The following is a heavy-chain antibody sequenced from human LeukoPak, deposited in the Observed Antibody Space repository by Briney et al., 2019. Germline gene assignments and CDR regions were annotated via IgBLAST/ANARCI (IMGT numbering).Heavy chain of an antibody. Sequence: PGGTLRLSCAASGFTFSSYGMSWVRQAPGKGLEWVSAISGSGGSTYYADSVKGRFTISRDNSKNTLYLQMNSLRAEDTAVYYCAKASRELLYGDCYFDYWGQGTLVTVSS. CDR3: AKASRELLYGDCYFDY. V-gene: IGHV3-23*01. D-gene: IGHD1-26*01. CDR1: GFTFSSYG. CDR2: ISGSGGST. J-gene: IGHJ4*02.